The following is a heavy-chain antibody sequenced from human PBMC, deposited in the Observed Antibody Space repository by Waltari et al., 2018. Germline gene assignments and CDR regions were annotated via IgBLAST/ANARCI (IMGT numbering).Heavy chain of an antibody. Sequence: VQLLHSGAEVKKPGESLWISCQCSGYNFASFWIGGARQVPGKGLEWMGIIHPSDSDTGYLPSFEGQCPTSVDNSLKTAYRQWSSLKASDTATYSWERDEQPTGAGGDIWGQGTPVTGSS. J-gene: IGHJ4*02. CDR2: IHPSDSDT. D-gene: IGHD1-1*01. V-gene: IGHV5-51*01. CDR1: GYNFASFW. CDR3: ERDEQPTGAGGDI.